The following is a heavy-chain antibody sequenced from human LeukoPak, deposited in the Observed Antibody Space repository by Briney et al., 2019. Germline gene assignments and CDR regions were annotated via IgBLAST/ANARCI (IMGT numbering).Heavy chain of an antibody. V-gene: IGHV4-39*01. CDR2: IYYSGST. CDR3: ASDFDYDSSGCNY. D-gene: IGHD3-22*01. CDR1: GGSISSSSYY. Sequence: SETLSLTCTVSGGSISSSSYYWGWIRQPPGKGLEWIGSIYYSGSTYYNPSLKSRVTISVDTSKNQFSLKLSSVTAADTAVYYCASDFDYDSSGCNYWGQGTLVTVSS. J-gene: IGHJ4*02.